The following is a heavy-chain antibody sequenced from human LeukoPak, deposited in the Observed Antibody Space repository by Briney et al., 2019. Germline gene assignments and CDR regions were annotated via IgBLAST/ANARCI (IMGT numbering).Heavy chain of an antibody. CDR2: IYYSGGT. J-gene: IGHJ3*02. V-gene: IGHV4-39*01. CDR3: ARHDYGDYGTFDI. D-gene: IGHD4-17*01. CDR1: GGSISSSGYY. Sequence: SQTLSLTCTVSGGSISSSGYYWGWIRQSPGKGLEWIGSIYYSGGTYSNPSLKSRVTISVDTSKNQFSLKLTSVTAADTAVYYCARHDYGDYGTFDIWGQGTMVTVSS.